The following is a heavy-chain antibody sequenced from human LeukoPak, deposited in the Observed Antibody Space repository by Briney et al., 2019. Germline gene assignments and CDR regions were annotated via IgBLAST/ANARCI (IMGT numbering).Heavy chain of an antibody. CDR3: ARDSSTVTTFDI. V-gene: IGHV4-39*07. CDR1: GDSISSSSYF. J-gene: IGHJ3*02. CDR2: IYYTGST. Sequence: SETLSLTCTVSGDSISSSSYFWGWIRQPPGKGLEWIGSIYYTGSTDYTPSLKSRATISADTSKNQFSLKLSSVTAADAAVYYCARDSSTVTTFDIWGQGTMVTVSS. D-gene: IGHD4-17*01.